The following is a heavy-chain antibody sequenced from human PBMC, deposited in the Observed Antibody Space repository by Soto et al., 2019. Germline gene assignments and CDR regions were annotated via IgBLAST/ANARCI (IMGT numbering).Heavy chain of an antibody. CDR3: ARTEGVVWYYFDY. D-gene: IGHD3-3*01. J-gene: IGHJ4*02. CDR2: IYHSGST. CDR1: GYSISSGYY. V-gene: IGHV4-38-2*01. Sequence: SETLSLTCAVSGYSISSGYYWGWIRQPPGKGLEWIGSIYHSGSTYYNPSLKGRVTISADTSKNQFSLKLSSVTAADTAVYYCARTEGVVWYYFDYLGQGTLVTVSS.